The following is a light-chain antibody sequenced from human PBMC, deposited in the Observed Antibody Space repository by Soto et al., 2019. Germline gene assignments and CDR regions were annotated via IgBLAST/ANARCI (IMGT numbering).Light chain of an antibody. J-gene: IGKJ1*01. CDR3: QQSNNWPPT. V-gene: IGKV3-15*01. CDR1: QSVSSSY. CDR2: GAS. Sequence: EIVLTQSPGTLSLSPGDRATLSCRASQSVSSSYLAWYQQKPGQAPGLLIYGASTRATGVPARFGGSGSGTDFTLTISSLQSDDFAVYYCQQSNNWPPTFGQGTKVDIK.